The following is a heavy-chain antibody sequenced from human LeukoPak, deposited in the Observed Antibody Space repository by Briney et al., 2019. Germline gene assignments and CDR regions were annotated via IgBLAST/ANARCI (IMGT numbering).Heavy chain of an antibody. CDR2: IYSSGST. CDR1: GGSISNYY. Sequence: NPSETLSLTCTVSGGSISNYYWSWIRQPAGKGLEWIGRIYSSGSTNYNPSLKTRATISVDTSTNQFSLRLNSVTAADTAVYYCARHSSLSSFFDYWGQGTLVTVSS. J-gene: IGHJ4*02. CDR3: ARHSSLSSFFDY. V-gene: IGHV4-4*07. D-gene: IGHD3-16*01.